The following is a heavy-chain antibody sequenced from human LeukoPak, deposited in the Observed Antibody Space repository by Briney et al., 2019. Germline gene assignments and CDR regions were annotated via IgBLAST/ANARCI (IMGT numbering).Heavy chain of an antibody. CDR1: GYTFTSYA. V-gene: IGHV1-3*01. J-gene: IGHJ4*02. Sequence: ASVKVSCKASGYTFTSYAMHWVRQAPGQRLEWMGWINAGNGNTKYSQEFQGRVTITRDTSTSTAYMELRSLRSDDTAVYYCAIEDSSGCYWGQGTLVTVSS. CDR2: INAGNGNT. CDR3: AIEDSSGCY. D-gene: IGHD6-19*01.